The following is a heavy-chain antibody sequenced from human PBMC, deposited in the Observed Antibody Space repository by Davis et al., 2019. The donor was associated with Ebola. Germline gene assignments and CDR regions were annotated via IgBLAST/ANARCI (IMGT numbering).Heavy chain of an antibody. V-gene: IGHV1-8*02. CDR3: ARGTRTLDI. D-gene: IGHD3/OR15-3a*01. J-gene: IGHJ3*02. Sequence: ASVKVSCKASGYSLTSYGINWVRQAPGQGLEWMGWMNPKSGNTGYAQKFQARISMTRDTSISTAYMELNSLRSEDTAVYYCARGTRTLDIWGQGTMVTVSS. CDR2: MNPKSGNT. CDR1: GYSLTSYG.